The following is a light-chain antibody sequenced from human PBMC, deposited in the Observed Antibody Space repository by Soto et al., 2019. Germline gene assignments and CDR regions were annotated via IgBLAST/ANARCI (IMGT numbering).Light chain of an antibody. CDR1: QSVPNSY. J-gene: IGKJ4*01. CDR3: QQYNNWPRAT. Sequence: EIVLTQSPGTLSLSPGERATLSCRASQSVPNSYLAWYQQKPGQAPRLLIYGASSRATGIPVRFSGSGSGTDFNLTISSLQSEDFALYYCQQYNNWPRATFGGGTKVDIK. V-gene: IGKV3-20*01. CDR2: GAS.